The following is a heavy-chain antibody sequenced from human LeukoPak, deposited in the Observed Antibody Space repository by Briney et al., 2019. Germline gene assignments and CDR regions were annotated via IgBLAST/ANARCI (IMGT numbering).Heavy chain of an antibody. CDR1: GYSFTSYW. CDR3: ARLRRDYYDSSGYADY. CDR2: IYPGDSDT. D-gene: IGHD3-22*01. J-gene: IGHJ4*02. Sequence: GESLKISCKGPGYSFTSYWIGWVRQMPGKGLEWMGIIYPGDSDTRYSPSFQGQVTISADKSISTAYLQWSSLKASDTAMYYCARLRRDYYDSSGYADYWGQGTLVTVSS. V-gene: IGHV5-51*01.